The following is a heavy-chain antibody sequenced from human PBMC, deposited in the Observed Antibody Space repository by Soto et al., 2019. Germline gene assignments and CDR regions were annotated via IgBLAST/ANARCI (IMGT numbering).Heavy chain of an antibody. CDR2: IDPSDSQT. V-gene: IGHV5-10-1*01. J-gene: IGHJ4*02. Sequence: SLKISCNVSEYSFAVYWITWVRKKAVKGLYWMGRIDPSDSQTYYSPSFRGHVTISVTKSITTVFLQWSSLRASDTAMYYCARQIYDSDTGPNFQYYFDSWGQGTPVTVSS. D-gene: IGHD3-22*01. CDR1: EYSFAVYW. CDR3: ARQIYDSDTGPNFQYYFDS.